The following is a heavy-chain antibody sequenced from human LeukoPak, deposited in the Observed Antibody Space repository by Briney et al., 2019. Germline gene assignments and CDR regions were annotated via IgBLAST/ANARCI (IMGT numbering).Heavy chain of an antibody. CDR1: GDSISSSSYY. D-gene: IGHD3-10*01. V-gene: IGHV4-39*01. Sequence: KTSETLSLTCTVSGDSISSSSYYWGWIRQPPGKGLEWIGRIYYSGSTYYNPSLKSRVTISVDTSKNQFSLKLSSATAADTAVYYCASPMVRGVIGPYFDYWGQGTLVTVSS. CDR2: IYYSGST. CDR3: ASPMVRGVIGPYFDY. J-gene: IGHJ4*02.